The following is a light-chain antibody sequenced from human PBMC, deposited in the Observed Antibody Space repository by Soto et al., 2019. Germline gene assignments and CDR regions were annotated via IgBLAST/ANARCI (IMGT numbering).Light chain of an antibody. J-gene: IGKJ3*01. Sequence: EIVLTQSPGTLSLSPGERATLSCRASQSVSSSYLAWYQQKPGQAPRLLIYGASSRAPGIPGRFSGSGSGTDFTPPISRLEPEDFAVYYCQQYGRSPFTFGPGTKVDIK. V-gene: IGKV3-20*01. CDR2: GAS. CDR3: QQYGRSPFT. CDR1: QSVSSSY.